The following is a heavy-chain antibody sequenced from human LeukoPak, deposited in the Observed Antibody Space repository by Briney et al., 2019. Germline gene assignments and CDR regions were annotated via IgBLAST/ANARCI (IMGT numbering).Heavy chain of an antibody. D-gene: IGHD3-22*01. V-gene: IGHV3-48*03. CDR1: GFTFSSYE. Sequence: GGSLRLSCAASGFTFSSYEMNWVRQAPGKGLEWVSYISSSGSTIYYADSVKGRFTISRDNAKNSLYLQMNSLRAEDTAVYYCASARYDSSGWALDYWGQGTLVTVSS. J-gene: IGHJ4*02. CDR2: ISSSGSTI. CDR3: ASARYDSSGWALDY.